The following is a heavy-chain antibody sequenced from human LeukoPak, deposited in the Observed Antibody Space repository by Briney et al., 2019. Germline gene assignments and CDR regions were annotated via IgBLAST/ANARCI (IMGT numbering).Heavy chain of an antibody. D-gene: IGHD6-13*01. V-gene: IGHV3-9*01. CDR1: GFSFNNYA. Sequence: PGKSLRLSCVTSGFSFNNYAMHWVRQVPGKGPEWGSGISWNSGSIGYADSVKGRFTISRDNSKNSLYLQMNSLGTEDTALYYCAKDSGGSWENFDYWGQGTLVTVSS. CDR3: AKDSGGSWENFDY. CDR2: ISWNSGSI. J-gene: IGHJ4*02.